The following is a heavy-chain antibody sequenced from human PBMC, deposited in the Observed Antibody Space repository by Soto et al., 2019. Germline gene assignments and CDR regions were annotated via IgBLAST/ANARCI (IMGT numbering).Heavy chain of an antibody. Sequence: ASVKVSCKASGFTFSTSTMQWVRQARGQGLEWIGWIVVGSGNRNYAQRFQERVTIIGDMSTNTAYMELSSLTSEDTAVYYCAAGPPSSIVGPGLAFDIWGQGTMVTVSS. D-gene: IGHD6-6*01. CDR2: IVVGSGNR. CDR3: AAGPPSSIVGPGLAFDI. CDR1: GFTFSTST. J-gene: IGHJ3*02. V-gene: IGHV1-58*02.